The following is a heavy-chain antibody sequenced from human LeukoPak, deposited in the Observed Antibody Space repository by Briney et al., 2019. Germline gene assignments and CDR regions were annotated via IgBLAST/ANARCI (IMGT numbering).Heavy chain of an antibody. CDR3: ARSVSSRYFQH. Sequence: SETLSLTCTVSSGSISSYYWSWIRQPPGKGLEWIGYIYYSGSTNYNPSLKSRVTISVDTSKNQFSLKLSSVTAADTAVYYCARSVSSRYFQHWGQGTLVTVSS. CDR2: IYYSGST. J-gene: IGHJ1*01. CDR1: SGSISSYY. D-gene: IGHD6-13*01. V-gene: IGHV4-59*01.